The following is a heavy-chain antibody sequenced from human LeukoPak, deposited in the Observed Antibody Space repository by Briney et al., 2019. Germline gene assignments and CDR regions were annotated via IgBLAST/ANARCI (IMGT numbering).Heavy chain of an antibody. D-gene: IGHD6-13*01. CDR3: ARVYYSRSYDYWYFDI. Sequence: SETLSLTCSVSGGSISSYYWSWIQQPPGKGLEWIGYTHYSGSTNYSPSLKSRVTISVDTSRSQFSLKLSSVTAADTAVYYCARVYYSRSYDYWYFDIWGRGTLVTVSS. CDR1: GGSISSYY. CDR2: THYSGST. V-gene: IGHV4-59*01. J-gene: IGHJ2*01.